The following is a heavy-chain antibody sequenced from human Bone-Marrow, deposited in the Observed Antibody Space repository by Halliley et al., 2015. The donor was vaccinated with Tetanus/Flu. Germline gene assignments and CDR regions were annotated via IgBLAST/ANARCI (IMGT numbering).Heavy chain of an antibody. CDR2: IPPGPFNV. D-gene: IGHD2-21*01. J-gene: IGHJ5*02. Sequence: GLIPPGPFNVNYSPSFLGQVTISVDNSNKTAYLQLNSLKASDTAIYYCARLSTSTCYRGCWFDTWGQGSHVTVSS. V-gene: IGHV5-51*01. CDR3: ARLSTSTCYRGCWFDT.